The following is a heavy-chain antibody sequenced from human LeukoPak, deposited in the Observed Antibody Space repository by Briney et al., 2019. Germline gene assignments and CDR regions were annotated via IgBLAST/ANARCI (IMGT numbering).Heavy chain of an antibody. J-gene: IGHJ4*02. CDR2: IYYSGST. V-gene: IGHV4-31*02. CDR3: ARWVPYGYYFDY. D-gene: IGHD4-17*01. Sequence: PSETLSLTCTVSGGSISSGGYYWSWIRQHPGKGLEWIGYIYYSGSTYYNPSLKSRVTISVDTSKNQFSLKLSSVTAADTAVYYCARWVPYGYYFDYWGQGTLVTVSS. CDR1: GGSISSGGYY.